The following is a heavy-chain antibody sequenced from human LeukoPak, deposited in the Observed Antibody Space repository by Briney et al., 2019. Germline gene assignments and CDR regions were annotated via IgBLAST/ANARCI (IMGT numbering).Heavy chain of an antibody. CDR1: GFTFNYYG. CDR3: ANDLYKYCTGTTCFPDD. V-gene: IGHV3-30*02. Sequence: GGSLRLSCTASGFTFNYYGMHWVRQAPGKGLEWVAFIRFDGSQTYYADSVKGRFTISRDNSMTTLYLQMDGLKADDTALYYCANDLYKYCTGTTCFPDDWGQGTLVAVSS. D-gene: IGHD2-8*02. CDR2: IRFDGSQT. J-gene: IGHJ4*02.